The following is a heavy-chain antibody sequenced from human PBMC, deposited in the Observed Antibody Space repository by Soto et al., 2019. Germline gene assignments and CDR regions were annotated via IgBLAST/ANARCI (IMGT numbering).Heavy chain of an antibody. CDR2: VDPSGAGT. V-gene: IGHV1-46*03. J-gene: IGHJ4*02. CDR3: ARKMDGYRFGY. D-gene: IGHD5-18*01. CDR1: GYTFTYYH. Sequence: ASVKVSCKASGYTFTYYHIHWMRQAPGQGLEWMGMVDPSGAGTNYAHRFLGRITMTRDTSTSTAYMELSSLKSEDTAVYYCARKMDGYRFGYWGQGTLVTVSS.